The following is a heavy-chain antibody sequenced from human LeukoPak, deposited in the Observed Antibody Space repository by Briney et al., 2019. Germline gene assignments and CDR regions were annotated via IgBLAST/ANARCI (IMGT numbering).Heavy chain of an antibody. J-gene: IGHJ4*02. CDR2: ISYDGSNK. CDR1: GFTFSSYA. V-gene: IGHV3-30-3*01. D-gene: IGHD2-2*01. Sequence: GGSLRLSCAASGFTFSSYAMHWVRQAPGKGLEWVAVISYDGSNKYYADSVKGRFTISRDNSKNTLYLQMNSLRAEDTAVYYRARGMEYQLSLYSFDYWGQGTLVTVSS. CDR3: ARGMEYQLSLYSFDY.